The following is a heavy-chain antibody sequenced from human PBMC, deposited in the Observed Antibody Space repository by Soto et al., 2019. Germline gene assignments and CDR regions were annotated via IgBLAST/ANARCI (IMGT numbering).Heavy chain of an antibody. D-gene: IGHD3-22*01. CDR2: INPNSGGT. CDR3: ARPYYDSSGYLRRYGMDV. J-gene: IGHJ6*02. Sequence: GASVKVSCKASGYTFTGYYMHWVRQAPGQGLEWMGWINPNSGGTNYAQKFQGRVTMTRDTSISTAYMELSRLRSDDTAVYYCARPYYDSSGYLRRYGMDVWGQGTTVTVSS. V-gene: IGHV1-2*02. CDR1: GYTFTGYY.